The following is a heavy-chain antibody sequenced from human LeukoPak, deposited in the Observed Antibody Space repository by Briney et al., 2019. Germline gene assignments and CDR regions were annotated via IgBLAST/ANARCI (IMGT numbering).Heavy chain of an antibody. CDR1: VFTFSDYY. D-gene: IGHD2-2*01. CDR3: ARDVLDVVVLPAANFYCHMDV. V-gene: IGHV3-11*01. Sequence: GGSLRLSCAASVFTFSDYYMSWLRQAPGKGLEWVSSVSNTGNGIYYADSVKGRFTVSRDNVKDSLYLQMNNPTADDIAVYYCARDVLDVVVLPAANFYCHMDVWGTGTTVTVSS. J-gene: IGHJ6*03. CDR2: VSNTGNGI.